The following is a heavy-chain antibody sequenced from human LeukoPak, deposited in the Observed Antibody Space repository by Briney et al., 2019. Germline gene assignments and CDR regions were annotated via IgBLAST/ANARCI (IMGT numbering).Heavy chain of an antibody. Sequence: SQTLSLTCTVSGASISSGDYYWSWIRQPPGQGLEWIGYSYYSGITYYNPSLNSRVTISIDTSKNQFSLKLRSVTAADTAVYYCAGKYDYDSSGYFYIDYWGQGTLVTVSS. CDR1: GASISSGDYY. D-gene: IGHD3-22*01. J-gene: IGHJ4*02. CDR2: SYYSGIT. V-gene: IGHV4-30-4*01. CDR3: AGKYDYDSSGYFYIDY.